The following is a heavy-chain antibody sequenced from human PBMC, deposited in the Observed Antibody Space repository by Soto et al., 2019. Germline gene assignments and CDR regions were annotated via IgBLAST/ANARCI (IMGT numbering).Heavy chain of an antibody. Sequence: PGGSLRLSCAASGFTFSSYGMHWVRQAPGKGLEWVAVISYDGSNKYYADSVKGRFTISRDNSKNTLYLQMNSLRAEDTAVYYCARDQGSPALLWFADDYMDVWGKGTTVTVSS. CDR1: GFTFSSYG. D-gene: IGHD3-10*01. V-gene: IGHV3-30*03. CDR3: ARDQGSPALLWFADDYMDV. CDR2: ISYDGSNK. J-gene: IGHJ6*03.